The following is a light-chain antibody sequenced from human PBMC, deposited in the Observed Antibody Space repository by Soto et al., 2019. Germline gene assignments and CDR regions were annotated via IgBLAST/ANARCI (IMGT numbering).Light chain of an antibody. CDR3: CSYAGSVV. J-gene: IGLJ2*01. V-gene: IGLV2-23*01. CDR1: SSDVGSYNL. CDR2: EGS. Sequence: QSVLTQPASVSGSPGQSITISCTGTSSDVGSYNLVSWYQQHPGKAPKLMIYEGSKRPSGVSNRFSGSKSGNTASLTISGLQAEDEADYYCCSYAGSVVFGGGTKPTVL.